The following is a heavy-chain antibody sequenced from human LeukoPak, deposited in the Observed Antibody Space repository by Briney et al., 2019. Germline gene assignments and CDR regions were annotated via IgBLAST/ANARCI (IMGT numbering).Heavy chain of an antibody. J-gene: IGHJ3*02. CDR1: GGTFSSYA. V-gene: IGHV1-69*05. D-gene: IGHD5-18*01. Sequence: SVKVSCKASGGTFSSYAISWVRQAPGQGLEWMGRIIPIFGTANYAQRFQGRVTITTDESTSTAYMELSSLRSEDTAVYYCARGGDTAMADDAFDIWGQGTMVTVSS. CDR2: IIPIFGTA. CDR3: ARGGDTAMADDAFDI.